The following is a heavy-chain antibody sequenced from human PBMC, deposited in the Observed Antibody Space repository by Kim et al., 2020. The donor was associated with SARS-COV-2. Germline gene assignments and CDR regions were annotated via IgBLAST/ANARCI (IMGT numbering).Heavy chain of an antibody. Sequence: GGSLRLSCAASGFTFSSHVMHWVRQAPGKGLEWVALISYEGSTQKYTHPVKGRFTVSRDNSKNTPFLQMNSLRPEDTAVYYCARHLVGDTDLGPWGQGPLVPVSS. J-gene: IGHJ5*02. CDR1: GFTFSSHV. V-gene: IGHV3-30*03. CDR3: ARHLVGDTDLGP. CDR2: ISYEGSTQ. D-gene: IGHD1-26*01.